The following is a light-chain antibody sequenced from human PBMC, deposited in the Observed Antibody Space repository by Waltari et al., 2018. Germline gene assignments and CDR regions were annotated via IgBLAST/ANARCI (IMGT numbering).Light chain of an antibody. CDR1: QSVRTY. V-gene: IGKV3-11*01. J-gene: IGKJ4*01. CDR3: QQRSIWPPLT. Sequence: EIVLTQSPATLSFSPGERATIACRASQSVRTYLAWYQQKPGQAPRLLIYDASTRATGIPARFSGSGSGTDFTLTISSLEPEDFAVYYCQQRSIWPPLTFGGGTKVEIK. CDR2: DAS.